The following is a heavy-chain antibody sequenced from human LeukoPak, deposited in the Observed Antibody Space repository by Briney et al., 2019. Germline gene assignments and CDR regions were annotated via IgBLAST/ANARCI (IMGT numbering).Heavy chain of an antibody. CDR3: ARRPAYYDILTGYHRGYYYYYMDV. Sequence: SETLSLTCTVSGGSISNYYWSWIRQSPVKGLEWIGYIYYSGSTNYNPSLKSRVTISVDTSKNQFSLKLSSVTAADTAVYYCARRPAYYDILTGYHRGYYYYYMDVWGKGTTVTISS. D-gene: IGHD3-9*01. CDR2: IYYSGST. J-gene: IGHJ6*03. CDR1: GGSISNYY. V-gene: IGHV4-59*12.